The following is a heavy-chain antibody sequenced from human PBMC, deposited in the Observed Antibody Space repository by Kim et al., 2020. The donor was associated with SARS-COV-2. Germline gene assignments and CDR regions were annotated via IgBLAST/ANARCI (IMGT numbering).Heavy chain of an antibody. Sequence: GGSLRLSCAASGFTFDEYAMHWVSQAPGKGLEWVSLINGDGSRTYYADSVKGRFTISRDNSKNSLYMQMNSLRTEDTAMYYCAKDRYVRGNYRPIDHWGQGTLVTVSS. CDR3: AKDRYVRGNYRPIDH. CDR2: INGDGSRT. V-gene: IGHV3-43*02. J-gene: IGHJ4*02. CDR1: GFTFDEYA. D-gene: IGHD3-10*02.